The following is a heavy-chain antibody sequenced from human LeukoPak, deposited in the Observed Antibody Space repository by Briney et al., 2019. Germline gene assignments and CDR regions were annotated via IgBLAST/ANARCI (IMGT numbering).Heavy chain of an antibody. J-gene: IGHJ4*02. D-gene: IGHD1-26*01. CDR3: AKEWEQVGVPLFDY. Sequence: GGSLRLSCAASGFTFSSYAMSWVRQAPGKGLEWVSGIRSSGGRTYYADSVKGRFTISRDNSKNTLYLQMNSLRAEDTAVYYCAKEWEQVGVPLFDYWGQGSLAIVSS. CDR2: IRSSGGRT. CDR1: GFTFSSYA. V-gene: IGHV3-23*01.